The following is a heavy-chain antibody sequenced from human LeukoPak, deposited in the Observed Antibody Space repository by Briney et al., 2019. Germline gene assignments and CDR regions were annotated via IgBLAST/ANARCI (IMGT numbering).Heavy chain of an antibody. J-gene: IGHJ3*01. CDR3: SRYVSGWGRGAFDF. D-gene: IGHD6-19*01. Sequence: ASVKVSCKASGGTFSSYTISWVRQAPGQGLEWMGRIIPILGIANYAQKFQGRVTITADKSTSTAYMELSSLRSEETAVYDLSRYVSGWGRGAFDFWGQGTMVTVSS. CDR1: GGTFSSYT. V-gene: IGHV1-69*02. CDR2: IIPILGIA.